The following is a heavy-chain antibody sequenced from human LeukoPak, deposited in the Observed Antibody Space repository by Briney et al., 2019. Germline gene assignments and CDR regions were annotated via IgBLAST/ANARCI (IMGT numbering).Heavy chain of an antibody. D-gene: IGHD6-6*01. CDR3: ARAGYSSSSSYPFDY. Sequence: SETLSLTCAVYGGSFSGYYWSWIRQPPGKGLEWIGEINRRGSTNYNPSFKSRVTISVDTSKNQFSLKLTSVTAADTAVYYCARAGYSSSSSYPFDYWGQGTLVTVSS. CDR2: INRRGST. CDR1: GGSFSGYY. V-gene: IGHV4-34*01. J-gene: IGHJ4*02.